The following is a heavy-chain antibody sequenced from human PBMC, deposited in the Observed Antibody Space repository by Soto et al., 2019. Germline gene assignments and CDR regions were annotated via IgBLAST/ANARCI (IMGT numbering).Heavy chain of an antibody. Sequence: GGSLRLSCAASGFTFSDYAMNWVRQAPGKGLEWVSAISGSGDSTYYADSVKGRFTISRDNSKNTLYLQMDSLRAEDTAVYYCAKALITMARGGLDYWGQGTLVTVSS. CDR2: ISGSGDST. D-gene: IGHD3-10*01. CDR1: GFTFSDYA. J-gene: IGHJ4*02. CDR3: AKALITMARGGLDY. V-gene: IGHV3-23*01.